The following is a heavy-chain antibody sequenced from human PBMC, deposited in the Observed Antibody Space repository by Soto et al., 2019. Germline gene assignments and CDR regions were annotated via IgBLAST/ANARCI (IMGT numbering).Heavy chain of an antibody. V-gene: IGHV1-24*01. Sequence: ASVKVSCKVSGYTLTELSMHWVRQAPGKGLEWMGGFDPEDGETIYAQKFQGRVTMTEDTSTDTAYMELSSLRSEDTAVYYCATTPIGFGELLFFWGTNSYWGQGTLVTVSS. D-gene: IGHD3-10*01. CDR2: FDPEDGET. J-gene: IGHJ4*02. CDR1: GYTLTELS. CDR3: ATTPIGFGELLFFWGTNSY.